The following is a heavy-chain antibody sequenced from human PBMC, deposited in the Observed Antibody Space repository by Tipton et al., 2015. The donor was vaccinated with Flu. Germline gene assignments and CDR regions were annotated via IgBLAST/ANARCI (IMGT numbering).Heavy chain of an antibody. V-gene: IGHV5-51*01. CDR2: ICPGDSKT. Sequence: QLVQSGAEVKKPGESLKISCKLSGQTFSGFWIGWVRQMPGKGLEWMGAICPGDSKTIYSPSFQGLVTISVDKSIDTAYLQWSSLKASDTAMYYCARGDSFGVWGQGTLVTVSS. CDR3: ARGDSFGV. J-gene: IGHJ3*01. CDR1: GQTFSGFW.